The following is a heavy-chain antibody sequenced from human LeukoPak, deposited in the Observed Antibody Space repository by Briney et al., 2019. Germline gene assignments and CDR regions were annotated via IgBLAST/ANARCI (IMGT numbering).Heavy chain of an antibody. V-gene: IGHV1-8*01. J-gene: IGHJ3*02. CDR3: ARRYNWNDVGDAFDI. CDR2: MNPNSGNT. CDR1: GYTFTSYD. D-gene: IGHD1-1*01. Sequence: ASVKVSCKASGYTFTSYDINWVRQATGQGLGWMGWMNPNSGNTGYAQKFQGRVTMTRNTSISTAYMELSSLRSEDTAVYYCARRYNWNDVGDAFDIWGQGTMVTVSS.